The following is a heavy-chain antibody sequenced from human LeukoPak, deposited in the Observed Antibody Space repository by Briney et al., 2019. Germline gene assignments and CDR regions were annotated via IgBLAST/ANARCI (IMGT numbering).Heavy chain of an antibody. D-gene: IGHD3-16*01. CDR1: GFTFVSYW. CDR2: IKQDGSEK. V-gene: IGHV3-7*01. Sequence: GGSLRLSCAASGFTFVSYWMSWVRQAPGKGLEWVANIKQDGSEKYYVDSVKGRFTISRDNAKNSLYLQMNSLRVEDTAVYYCARGSTAIRLRGQGTLVTVSS. CDR3: ARGSTAIRL. J-gene: IGHJ4*02.